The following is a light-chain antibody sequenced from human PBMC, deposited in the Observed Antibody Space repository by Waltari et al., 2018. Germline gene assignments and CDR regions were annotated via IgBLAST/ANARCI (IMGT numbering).Light chain of an antibody. CDR3: QQRNIWPNT. CDR2: DAS. Sequence: EIVLTQSPATLSLSPGERATLSCRASQSVGSYLAWYQKKPGQAPRLLIYDASSRAPGVPARFSGSGSGTEFTLTISSLEPEDFAVFYCQQRNIWPNTFGQGTKLEIK. CDR1: QSVGSY. J-gene: IGKJ2*01. V-gene: IGKV3-11*01.